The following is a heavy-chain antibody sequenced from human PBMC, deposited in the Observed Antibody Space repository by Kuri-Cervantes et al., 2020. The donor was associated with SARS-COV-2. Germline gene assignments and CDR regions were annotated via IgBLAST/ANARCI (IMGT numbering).Heavy chain of an antibody. D-gene: IGHD3-3*01. CDR1: GYTFTSYA. V-gene: IGHV1-3*01. CDR2: INAGNGNT. J-gene: IGHJ4*02. Sequence: ASVKVSCKASGYTFTSYAMHWVRQAPGQRLEWMGWINAGNGNTKYSQKFQGRVTITRDTSASTAYMELSSLRSEDTAVYYCAKVGDYDFWSGYYRENYFDYWGQGTLVTVSS. CDR3: AKVGDYDFWSGYYRENYFDY.